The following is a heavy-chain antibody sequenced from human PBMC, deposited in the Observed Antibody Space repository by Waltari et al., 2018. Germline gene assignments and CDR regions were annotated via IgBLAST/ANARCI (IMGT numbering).Heavy chain of an antibody. J-gene: IGHJ3*02. CDR3: ARERRTTYYYDSSGYYYDALDI. V-gene: IGHV4-38-2*02. Sequence: QVQLQESGPGLVKPSETLSLTCAVSGYSISSGYYWGWIRQPPGKGLEWIGSIYHSGSTYYNPSLKSRVTISVDTSKNQFSLKLSSVTAADTAVYYCARERRTTYYYDSSGYYYDALDIWGQGTMVTVSS. CDR2: IYHSGST. D-gene: IGHD3-22*01. CDR1: GYSISSGYY.